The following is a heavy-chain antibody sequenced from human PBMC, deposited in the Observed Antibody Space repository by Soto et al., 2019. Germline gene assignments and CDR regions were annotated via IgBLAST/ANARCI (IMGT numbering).Heavy chain of an antibody. Sequence: ASVKVSCKASGYTFTSYGISWVRQAPGQGLEWMGWISAYNGNTNYAQKLQGRVTMTTDTSTSTAYMELRSLRSNDTAVYYCARSAAADRRVWFDPWGQGTLVTVSS. CDR1: GYTFTSYG. J-gene: IGHJ5*02. CDR3: ARSAAADRRVWFDP. CDR2: ISAYNGNT. D-gene: IGHD6-13*01. V-gene: IGHV1-18*04.